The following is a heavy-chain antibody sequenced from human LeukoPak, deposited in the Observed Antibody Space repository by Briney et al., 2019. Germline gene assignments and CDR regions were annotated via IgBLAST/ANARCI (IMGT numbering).Heavy chain of an antibody. CDR3: ARRPRSWTTWFDP. CDR2: ISYDGSNK. V-gene: IGHV3-30*03. Sequence: GGSLRLSCAASGFTFSSYGMHWVRQAPGKGLEWVAVISYDGSNKYYADSVKGRFTISRDNSKNTLYLQMNSLRAEDTAVYYCARRPRSWTTWFDPWGQGTLVTVSS. J-gene: IGHJ5*02. D-gene: IGHD6-13*01. CDR1: GFTFSSYG.